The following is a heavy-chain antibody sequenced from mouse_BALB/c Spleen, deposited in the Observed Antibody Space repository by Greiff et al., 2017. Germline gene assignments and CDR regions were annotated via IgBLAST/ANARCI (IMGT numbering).Heavy chain of an antibody. CDR1: GYTFTSYT. V-gene: IGHV1-4*02. Sequence: VKLQESAAELARPGASVKMSCEASGYTFTSYTMHWVKQRPGQGLEWIGYINPSSGYTEYNQKFKDKTTLTADKSSSTAYMQLSSLTSEDSAVYYCARLGYYGYGFAYWGQGTLVTVSA. CDR2: INPSSGYT. J-gene: IGHJ3*01. D-gene: IGHD1-2*01. CDR3: ARLGYYGYGFAY.